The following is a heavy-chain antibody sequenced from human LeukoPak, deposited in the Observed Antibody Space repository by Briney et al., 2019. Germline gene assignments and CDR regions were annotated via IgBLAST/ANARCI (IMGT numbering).Heavy chain of an antibody. V-gene: IGHV1-69*05. CDR3: ARDPSVAVDNWFDP. J-gene: IGHJ5*02. Sequence: SVKVSCKASGGTFSNYAITWVRQAPGQGLEWMGGIIPIFGTANYAQKFQGRVSLTTDESATTAYMELSSLGSEDTAVYYCARDPSVAVDNWFDPWGQGTLVTVSS. D-gene: IGHD6-19*01. CDR2: IIPIFGTA. CDR1: GGTFSNYA.